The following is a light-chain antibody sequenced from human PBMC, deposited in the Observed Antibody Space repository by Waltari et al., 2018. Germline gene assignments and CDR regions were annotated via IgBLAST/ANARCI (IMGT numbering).Light chain of an antibody. CDR2: AAS. J-gene: IGKJ1*01. Sequence: EIVMTQSPATLSVSPGERVTLSCRASQGLRSNLAWYQQKPGQAPRLLMYAASTRATGIPARFSGSGSETEFTITISSMQSEDFAVYYCQQYNFWPQTFGQGTKVEIK. CDR3: QQYNFWPQT. CDR1: QGLRSN. V-gene: IGKV3-15*01.